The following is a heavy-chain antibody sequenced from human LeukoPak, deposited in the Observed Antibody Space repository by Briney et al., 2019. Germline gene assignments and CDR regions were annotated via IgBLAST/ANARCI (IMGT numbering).Heavy chain of an antibody. CDR1: GASVATGDYY. Sequence: SQTLSLTCTVSGASVATGDYYWTLIRQPAGKTLEWIGRIYSSGYTVYSPSLKSRVTISLDTSKNQFSLTLNSVTDADTAVYYCARDPLRPYVYYYYMDVWGKGTTVTVSS. CDR2: IYSSGYT. CDR3: ARDPLRPYVYYYYMDV. D-gene: IGHD3-16*01. V-gene: IGHV4-61*02. J-gene: IGHJ6*03.